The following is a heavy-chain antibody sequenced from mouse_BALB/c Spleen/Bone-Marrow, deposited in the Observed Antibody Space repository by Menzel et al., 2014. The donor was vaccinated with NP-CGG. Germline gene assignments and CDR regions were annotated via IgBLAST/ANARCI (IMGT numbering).Heavy chain of an antibody. D-gene: IGHD1-1*01. CDR2: IDPANGDT. CDR1: GFNIKDTY. CDR3: AMYYYGSSLFAY. V-gene: IGHV14-3*02. Sequence: EVKLQESGAELVKPGASVKLSCTASGFNIKDTYMHWVKQRPEQGLEWIGRIDPANGDTKYDPKFQGKATITADTSSNTAYLQLSSLTSEDTAVYYCAMYYYGSSLFAYWGQGTRVTVSA. J-gene: IGHJ3*01.